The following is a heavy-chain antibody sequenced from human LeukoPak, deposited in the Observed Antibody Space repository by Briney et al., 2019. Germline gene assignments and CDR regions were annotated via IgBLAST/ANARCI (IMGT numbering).Heavy chain of an antibody. CDR1: GGTFSSYA. V-gene: IGHV1-69*01. CDR3: ARSITIFGVAKPNWFDP. D-gene: IGHD3-3*01. CDR2: IFPIFGTA. J-gene: IGHJ5*02. Sequence: ASVKVSCKASGGTFSSYAISWVRQAPGQGLEWMGGIFPIFGTANYAQKFQGRVTITADESTSTAYMELSSLRSEDTAVYYCARSITIFGVAKPNWFDPWGQGTLVTVSS.